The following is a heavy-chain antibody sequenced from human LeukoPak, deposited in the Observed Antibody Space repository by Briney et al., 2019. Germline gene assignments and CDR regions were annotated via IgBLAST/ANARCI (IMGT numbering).Heavy chain of an antibody. V-gene: IGHV3-7*01. CDR1: GFTFSDFW. J-gene: IGHJ4*02. D-gene: IGHD5-12*01. CDR3: ARFVVATTTTTQTDY. Sequence: GGSLRLSCAGSGFTFSDFWMTWVRQTPGKGLEWVANIKEDGTEKNLVDSVKGRFTISRDNAKNSLYLQMNSLRAEDTAVYYCARFVVATTTTTQTDYWGQGTLVTVSS. CDR2: IKEDGTEK.